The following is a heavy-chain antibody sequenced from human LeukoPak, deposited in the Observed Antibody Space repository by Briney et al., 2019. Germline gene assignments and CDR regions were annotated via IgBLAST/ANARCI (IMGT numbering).Heavy chain of an antibody. V-gene: IGHV4-59*01. CDR3: ARSTAMVNFDY. J-gene: IGHJ4*02. Sequence: PSETLSLTCTVSGGSISSYYWSWIRQPPGKGLAWIGYIYYSGSTNYNPSLKSRVTISVDTSKNQFSLKLSSVTAADTAVYYCARSTAMVNFDYWGQGTLVTVSS. D-gene: IGHD5-18*01. CDR1: GGSISSYY. CDR2: IYYSGST.